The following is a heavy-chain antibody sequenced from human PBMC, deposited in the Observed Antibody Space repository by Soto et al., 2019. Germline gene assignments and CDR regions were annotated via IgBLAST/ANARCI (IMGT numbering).Heavy chain of an antibody. CDR1: GYTFTGYY. D-gene: IGHD4-17*01. J-gene: IGHJ5*02. V-gene: IGHV1-2*04. CDR2: INPNSGGT. Sequence: ASVKVSCKASGYTFTGYYMHWVRQAPGQGLEWMGWINPNSGGTNYAQKFQGWVTMTRDTSISTAYMELSRLRSDDTAVYYCARGMITDPTVTTFASFDPWGQGTLVTVSS. CDR3: ARGMITDPTVTTFASFDP.